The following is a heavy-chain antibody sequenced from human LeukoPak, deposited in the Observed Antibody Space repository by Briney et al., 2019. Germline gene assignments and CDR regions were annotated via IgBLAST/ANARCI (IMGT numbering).Heavy chain of an antibody. D-gene: IGHD6-19*01. CDR1: GGTLSSYA. CDR3: ARHKTVAGRPLYYYYYGMDV. V-gene: IGHV1-69*04. Sequence: ASVKVSCKASGGTLSSYAISWVRQAPGQGLEWMGRIIPILGIANYAQKFQGRVTITADKSTSTAYMELSSLRSEDTAVYYCARHKTVAGRPLYYYYYGMDVWGQGTTVTVSS. CDR2: IIPILGIA. J-gene: IGHJ6*02.